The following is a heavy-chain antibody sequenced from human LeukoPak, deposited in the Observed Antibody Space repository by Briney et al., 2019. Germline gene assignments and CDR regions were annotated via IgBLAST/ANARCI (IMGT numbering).Heavy chain of an antibody. Sequence: SSQTLSLTCSVSGFSISSGYFWGWIRQPPGKGLEWIGRVYHSGTTNYDPSLKSRVTISVDTSRNQFSLKLSSVTAADTAVYYCARAREPLLYTYYFDYWGQGTLVTVSS. CDR3: ARAREPLLYTYYFDY. V-gene: IGHV4-38-2*02. J-gene: IGHJ4*02. CDR1: GFSISSGYF. CDR2: VYHSGTT. D-gene: IGHD3-16*01.